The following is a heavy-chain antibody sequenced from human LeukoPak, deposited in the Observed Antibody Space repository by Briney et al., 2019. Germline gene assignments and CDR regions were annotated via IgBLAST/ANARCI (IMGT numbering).Heavy chain of an antibody. D-gene: IGHD3-3*01. V-gene: IGHV3-15*01. CDR2: IKSKTDGGTT. CDR3: KESTYDFWSGLPI. CDR1: GFTFSSYS. J-gene: IGHJ3*02. Sequence: PGGSLRLSCAASGFTFSSYSMNWVRQAPGKGLEWVGRIKSKTDGGTTDYAAPVKGRFTISSDDSKNTLYLQMNSLKTEDTAVYYCKESTYDFWSGLPIWGQGTMVTVSS.